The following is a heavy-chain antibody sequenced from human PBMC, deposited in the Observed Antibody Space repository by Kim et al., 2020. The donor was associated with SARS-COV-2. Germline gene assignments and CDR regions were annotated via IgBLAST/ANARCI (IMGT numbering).Heavy chain of an antibody. CDR3: AKDPRTNRGGYSYGYYYYGMDV. Sequence: GGSLRLSCAASGFTFSSYGMHWVRQAPGKGLEWVAVISYDGSNKYYADSVKGRFTISRDNSKNTLYLQMNSLRAEDTAVYYCAKDPRTNRGGYSYGYYYYGMDVWGQGTTVTVSS. J-gene: IGHJ6*02. D-gene: IGHD5-18*01. CDR2: ISYDGSNK. CDR1: GFTFSSYG. V-gene: IGHV3-30*18.